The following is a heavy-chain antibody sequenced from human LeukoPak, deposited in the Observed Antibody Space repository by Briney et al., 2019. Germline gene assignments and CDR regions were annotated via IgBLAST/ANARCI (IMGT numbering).Heavy chain of an antibody. CDR3: ARDVWGYSGYDLDY. CDR2: INPSSGGT. D-gene: IGHD5-12*01. CDR1: GYTFTGYY. J-gene: IGHJ4*02. Sequence: ASVKVSCKASGYTFTGYYMHWVRQAPGQGLEWMGWINPSSGGTNYAQKFQGRVTMTRDTSISTAYMELSSLRSEDTAVYYCARDVWGYSGYDLDYWGQGTLVTVSS. V-gene: IGHV1-2*02.